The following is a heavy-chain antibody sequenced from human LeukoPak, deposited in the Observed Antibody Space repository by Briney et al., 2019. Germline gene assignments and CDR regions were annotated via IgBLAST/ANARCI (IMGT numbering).Heavy chain of an antibody. D-gene: IGHD1-1*01. V-gene: IGHV3-48*03. Sequence: PGGSLRLSCAASGFTFSSYEMNWVRQAPGKGLEWVSYISSSGSTIYYADSVKGRFTISRDNAKNSLYLQMNSLRAEDTAVYYCAREGGDWNDVDYCYYMDVWGKGTTVTISS. CDR1: GFTFSSYE. CDR2: ISSSGSTI. CDR3: AREGGDWNDVDYCYYMDV. J-gene: IGHJ6*03.